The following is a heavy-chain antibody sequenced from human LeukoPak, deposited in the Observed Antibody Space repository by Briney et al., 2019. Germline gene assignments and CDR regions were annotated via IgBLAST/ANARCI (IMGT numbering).Heavy chain of an antibody. CDR2: IYPGDSDT. J-gene: IGHJ4*02. D-gene: IGHD5-18*01. CDR3: ARIYAAGYSYGFDY. Sequence: GESLKISWKGSGYSFMSYLIGWGRQVPGKGLGWVGIIYPGDSDTRYSPSFQGQVTISADKSISTAYLQWSRLKASDTAMYYCARIYAAGYSYGFDYWGQGTLVTVSS. CDR1: GYSFMSYL. V-gene: IGHV5-51*01.